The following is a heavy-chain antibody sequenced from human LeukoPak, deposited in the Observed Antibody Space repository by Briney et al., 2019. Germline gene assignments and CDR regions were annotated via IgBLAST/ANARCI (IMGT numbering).Heavy chain of an antibody. CDR2: ISGSGGST. CDR3: AKSNDNPYYYYGMDV. J-gene: IGHJ6*02. D-gene: IGHD3-10*01. Sequence: QSGGSLRLSCAASGFTFSSYAMSWVRQAPGKGLEWVSAISGSGGSTYYADSVKGRFTISRDNSKNTLYLQMNSLRAEDTAVYYCAKSNDNPYYYYGMDVWGQGTTVTVSS. CDR1: GFTFSSYA. V-gene: IGHV3-23*01.